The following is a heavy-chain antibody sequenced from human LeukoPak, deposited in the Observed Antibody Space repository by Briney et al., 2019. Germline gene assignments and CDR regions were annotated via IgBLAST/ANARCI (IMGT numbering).Heavy chain of an antibody. Sequence: GGSLRLSCVASGFTFSNYGMHWVRQAPGKGLECVAFIRYDGSNKYYADSVKGRFTISRDNSKNTLYLQMNSLRAEDTAVYYCAEDYYCSSTSCPAAYYYYYMDVWGKGTTVTVSS. D-gene: IGHD2-2*01. CDR2: IRYDGSNK. CDR3: AEDYYCSSTSCPAAYYYYYMDV. V-gene: IGHV3-30*02. J-gene: IGHJ6*03. CDR1: GFTFSNYG.